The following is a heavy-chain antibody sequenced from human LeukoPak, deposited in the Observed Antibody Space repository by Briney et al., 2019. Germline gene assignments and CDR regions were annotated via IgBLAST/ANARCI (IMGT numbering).Heavy chain of an antibody. CDR2: IYHSGST. V-gene: IGHV4-38-2*01. CDR3: ARVRSHSSSWYGNHYFDY. D-gene: IGHD6-13*01. Sequence: SETLSLTCAVSGYSISSGYYWGWIRQPPGQGLAWIGSIYHSGSTYYNPSLKSRVTISVDTSKNQFSLKLSSVTAADTAVYYCARVRSHSSSWYGNHYFDYWGQGTLVTVSS. CDR1: GYSISSGYY. J-gene: IGHJ4*02.